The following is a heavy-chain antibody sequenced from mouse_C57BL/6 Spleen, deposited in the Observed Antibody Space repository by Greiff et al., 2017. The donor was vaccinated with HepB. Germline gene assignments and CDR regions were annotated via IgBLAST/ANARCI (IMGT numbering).Heavy chain of an antibody. Sequence: QVQLKESGAELVRPGTSVKVSCKASGYAFTNYLIEWVKQRPGQGLEWIGVINPGSGGTNYNEKFKGKATLTADKSSSTAYMQLSSLTSEDSAVYFCARSAKSSYYSNYGAMDYWGQGTSVTVSS. CDR1: GYAFTNYL. J-gene: IGHJ4*01. D-gene: IGHD2-5*01. V-gene: IGHV1-54*01. CDR3: ARSAKSSYYSNYGAMDY. CDR2: INPGSGGT.